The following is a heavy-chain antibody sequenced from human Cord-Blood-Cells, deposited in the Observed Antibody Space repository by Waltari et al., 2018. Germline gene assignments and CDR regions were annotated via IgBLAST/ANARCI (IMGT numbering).Heavy chain of an antibody. D-gene: IGHD6-13*01. CDR3: ARTSGSSSWYRGDYFDY. V-gene: IGHV4-38-2*01. J-gene: IGHJ4*02. CDR2: IYHSGST. Sequence: QVQLQESGPGLVKPSETLSLTCAVSGYSISSGYYWGWIRQPPGKGLEWIGSIYHSGSTSYNPSLKSRVTISVDTSKNQFSLKLSSVTAADTAVYYCARTSGSSSWYRGDYFDYWGQGTLVTVSS. CDR1: GYSISSGYY.